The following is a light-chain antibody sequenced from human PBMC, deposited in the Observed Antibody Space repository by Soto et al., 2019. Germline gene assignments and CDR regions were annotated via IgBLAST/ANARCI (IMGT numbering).Light chain of an antibody. J-gene: IGKJ4*02. CDR2: DAS. CDR1: RNISSY. Sequence: DIQMTRSPSSLSPSPADRATLSCRASRNISSYLHWYQQKPGKAPKLLIYDASNLETGVPSRFSGSGSGTDFTLTITSLQPEDIATYYCQQIYSIPLTFGRGTKVDI. CDR3: QQIYSIPLT. V-gene: IGKV1-39*01.